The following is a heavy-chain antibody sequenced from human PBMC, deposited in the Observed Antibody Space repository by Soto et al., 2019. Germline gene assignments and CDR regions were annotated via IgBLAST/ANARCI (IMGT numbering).Heavy chain of an antibody. V-gene: IGHV4-34*01. CDR3: ARESSIAARPLDY. J-gene: IGHJ4*02. CDR2: INHSGST. D-gene: IGHD6-6*01. CDR1: GGSFSGYY. Sequence: QVQLQQWGAGLLKPSETLSLTCAVYGGSFSGYYWSWIRQPPGKGLEGIGEINHSGSTNYNPSLKSRVTISVDTSKNQFSLKLSSVTAADTAVYYCARESSIAARPLDYWGQGTLVTVSS.